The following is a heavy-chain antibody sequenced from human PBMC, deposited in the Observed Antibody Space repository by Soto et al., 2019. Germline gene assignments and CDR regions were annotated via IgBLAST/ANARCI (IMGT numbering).Heavy chain of an antibody. V-gene: IGHV4-4*07. J-gene: IGHJ6*02. CDR2: IYTSGST. CDR3: ARDRGTIFGVVMEYYYYGMDV. CDR1: GVSISSYY. Sequence: SETLSLTFTVSGVSISSYYWSWIRHPSGKGLEWIGRIYTSGSTNYNPSLKSRVTMSVDTSKNQFSLKLSSVTAADTAVYYCARDRGTIFGVVMEYYYYGMDVWGQGTTVTVSS. D-gene: IGHD3-3*01.